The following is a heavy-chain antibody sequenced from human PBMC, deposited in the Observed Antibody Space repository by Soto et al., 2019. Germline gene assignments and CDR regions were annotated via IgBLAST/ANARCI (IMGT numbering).Heavy chain of an antibody. CDR1: GFTFSSYA. V-gene: IGHV3-23*01. Sequence: PGGSLRLSCAASGFTFSSYAMSWVRQAPGKGLEWVSAISGSGGSTYYADSVKGRFTISRDNSKNTLYLQMNSLRAEDTAVYYCEKDPWYNWNSPWFDPWGQGTLVTVSS. CDR2: ISGSGGST. J-gene: IGHJ5*02. CDR3: EKDPWYNWNSPWFDP. D-gene: IGHD1-7*01.